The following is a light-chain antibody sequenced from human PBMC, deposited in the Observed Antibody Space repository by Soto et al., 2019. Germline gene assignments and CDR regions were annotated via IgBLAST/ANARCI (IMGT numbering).Light chain of an antibody. CDR2: DAS. CDR1: QGISSA. J-gene: IGKJ5*01. CDR3: QQFNNYLIT. V-gene: IGKV1D-13*01. Sequence: IQLTQSPSVLSASVGDRVTITCRASQGISSALAWYQQKPGKAPKLLIYDASSLESGVPSRFSGSGSGTDFTLTISSLQPEDFATYYCQQFNNYLITFGQGTRLEIK.